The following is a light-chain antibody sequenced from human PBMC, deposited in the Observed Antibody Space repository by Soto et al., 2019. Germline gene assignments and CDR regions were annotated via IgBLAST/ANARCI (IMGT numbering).Light chain of an antibody. CDR3: LPYDCYWT. CDR2: QAS. V-gene: IGKV1-5*03. CDR1: QSISRQ. Sequence: DIQMTQSPSTLSASVGDRVSITCRASQSISRQLAWYQQKPGKAPNLLIYQASNLETGVPSRFTGSGSGAEFLPTIRRRQPDHLATFFRLPYDCYWTFGQGTKVEVK. J-gene: IGKJ1*01.